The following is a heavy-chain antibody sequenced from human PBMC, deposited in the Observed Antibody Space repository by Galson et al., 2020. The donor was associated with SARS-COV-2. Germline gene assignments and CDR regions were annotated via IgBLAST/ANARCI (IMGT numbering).Heavy chain of an antibody. V-gene: IGHV4-59*01. CDR2: IYYSGST. Sequence: SQTLSLTCAVYGGSFSGYYWSWIRQPPGKGLEWIGYIYYSGSTNYNPSLKSRVTISVDTSKNQFSLKLSSVTAADTAVYYCARSDYGDYGSPDYWGQGTLVTVSS. D-gene: IGHD4-17*01. CDR1: GGSFSGYY. CDR3: ARSDYGDYGSPDY. J-gene: IGHJ4*02.